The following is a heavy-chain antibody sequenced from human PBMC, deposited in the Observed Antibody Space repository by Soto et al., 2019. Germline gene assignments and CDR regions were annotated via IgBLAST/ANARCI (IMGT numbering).Heavy chain of an antibody. CDR1: GYTFTGYY. CDR2: INPNSGGT. CDR3: ARDRQWLGVTTSDYYFDY. D-gene: IGHD6-19*01. J-gene: IGHJ4*02. Sequence: ASVKASCKASGYTFTGYYMHWVRQAPGQGLEWMGWINPNSGGTNYAQKFQGWVTMTRDTSISTAYMELSRLRSDDTAVYYCARDRQWLGVTTSDYYFDYWGQGTLVTVSS. V-gene: IGHV1-2*04.